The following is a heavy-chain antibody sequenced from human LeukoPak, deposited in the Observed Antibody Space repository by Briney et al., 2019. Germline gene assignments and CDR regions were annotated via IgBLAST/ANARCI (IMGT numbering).Heavy chain of an antibody. V-gene: IGHV4-39*07. J-gene: IGHJ4*02. CDR2: IFYSGST. Sequence: SETLSLTCTVSSGSISTSNYYWGWVRQPPGKALEWIGNIFYSGSTYYSPSLKSRVTISLDTSRNQFSLRLTFLTAADTAVYYCARSSGFDQVWGQGIPVTVSS. D-gene: IGHD5-12*01. CDR1: SGSISTSNYY. CDR3: ARSSGFDQV.